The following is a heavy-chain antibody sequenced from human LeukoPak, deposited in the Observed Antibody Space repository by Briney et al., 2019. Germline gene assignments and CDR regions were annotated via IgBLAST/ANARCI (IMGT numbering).Heavy chain of an antibody. D-gene: IGHD5-18*01. CDR1: GFTFSSYG. J-gene: IGHJ6*03. CDR2: IRCDGSDK. V-gene: IGHV3-30*02. CDR3: AKTGIQLWSTSYYYYMDV. Sequence: GGSLRLSCAASGFTFSSYGMHWVRQAPGKGLQWVTFIRCDGSDKYYADSVKGRFTISRDNSKNTLYLQMNSLRAEDTAVYYCAKTGIQLWSTSYYYYMDVWGKGTTVTVSS.